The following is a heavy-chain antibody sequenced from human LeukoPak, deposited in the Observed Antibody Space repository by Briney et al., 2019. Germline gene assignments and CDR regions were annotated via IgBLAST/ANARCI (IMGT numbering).Heavy chain of an antibody. D-gene: IGHD1-14*01. CDR2: VHYDGST. V-gene: IGHV4-59*08. J-gene: IGHJ3*02. CDR3: ARYLTESGFDI. Sequence: SETLSLTCTVSGDSIRSSSWSWIRQPPGKALEWIGYVHYDGSTNYNPSLRSRVGISVDTSRNHFSLRMTSLTAADTAVYYCARYLTESGFDIWGQGTMVTVSS. CDR1: GDSIRSSS.